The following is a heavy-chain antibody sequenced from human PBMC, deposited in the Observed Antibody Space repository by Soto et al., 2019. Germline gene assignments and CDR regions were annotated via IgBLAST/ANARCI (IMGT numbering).Heavy chain of an antibody. CDR1: GFTFSSYW. J-gene: IGHJ6*03. Sequence: EVQLVESGGGLVQPGGSLRLSCAASGFTFSSYWMSWVRQAPGKGLEWVANIKQDGSEKYYVDSVKVRFTISRDNAKNSLYLQMNSLRAEDTAVYYCARDKYYGSGSYWIYYYYYMDVWGKGTTVTVSS. V-gene: IGHV3-7*01. D-gene: IGHD3-10*01. CDR3: ARDKYYGSGSYWIYYYYYMDV. CDR2: IKQDGSEK.